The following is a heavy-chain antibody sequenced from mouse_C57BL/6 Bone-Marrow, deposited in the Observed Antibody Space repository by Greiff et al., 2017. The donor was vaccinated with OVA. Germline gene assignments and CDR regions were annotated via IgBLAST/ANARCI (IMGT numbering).Heavy chain of an antibody. CDR3: ARYDYDRYFDV. D-gene: IGHD2-4*01. CDR2: ISGGGGNT. J-gene: IGHJ1*03. V-gene: IGHV5-9*01. Sequence: EVKLVESGGGLVKPGGSLKLSCAASGFTFSSYTMSWVRQTPEKRLEWVATISGGGGNTYYPDSVKGRFTISRDNAKNTLYLQMSSLRSEDTALYYCARYDYDRYFDVWGTGTTVTVSS. CDR1: GFTFSSYT.